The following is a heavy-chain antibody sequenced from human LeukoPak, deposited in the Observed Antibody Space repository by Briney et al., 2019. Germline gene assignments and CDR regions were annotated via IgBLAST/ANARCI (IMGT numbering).Heavy chain of an antibody. Sequence: GGSLRLSCAASGFTFSSYAIHWVRQAPGKGLEWSTFISYDGRNKYYADSVKGRFTISRDNSKNTLYLQMSSLRAEDTAVYYCARDLSTKYCIDYWGQGILVTVSS. V-gene: IGHV3-30-3*01. CDR1: GFTFSSYA. CDR3: ARDLSTKYCIDY. D-gene: IGHD2-8*02. CDR2: ISYDGRNK. J-gene: IGHJ4*02.